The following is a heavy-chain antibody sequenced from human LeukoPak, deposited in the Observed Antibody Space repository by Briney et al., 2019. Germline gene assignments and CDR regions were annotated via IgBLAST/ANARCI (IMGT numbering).Heavy chain of an antibody. V-gene: IGHV4-59*08. J-gene: IGHJ6*02. CDR3: ARSDCSTTSCVAYYGMDV. Sequence: PSETLSLTCTVSGGSIRNYYWNWLRQPPGKGLEWIGYIYYSGSTNYNPSLKSRVTISVDTSKNQFSLKLSSMTAADTAVYYCARSDCSTTSCVAYYGMDVWGQGTTVTVSS. CDR2: IYYSGST. CDR1: GGSIRNYY. D-gene: IGHD2-2*01.